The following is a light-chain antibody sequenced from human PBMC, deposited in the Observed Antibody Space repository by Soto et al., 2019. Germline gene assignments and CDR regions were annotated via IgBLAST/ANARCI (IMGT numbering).Light chain of an antibody. V-gene: IGLV2-23*01. CDR1: SSDVGSYNL. Sequence: QSVLTQPASVSGSPGQSITISCTGTSSDVGSYNLVSWYQQHPGKAPKLMIYEDSKRPSGVSNRFSGSKSGNTASLTISGLQAEDEADYYCCSYAGSSSNWVFGGGTKLTVL. J-gene: IGLJ3*02. CDR2: EDS. CDR3: CSYAGSSSNWV.